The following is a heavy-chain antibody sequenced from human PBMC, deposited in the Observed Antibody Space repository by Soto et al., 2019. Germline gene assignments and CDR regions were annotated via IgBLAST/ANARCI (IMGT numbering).Heavy chain of an antibody. D-gene: IGHD5-12*01. CDR2: MNPNSGNT. CDR1: GYTFTSYD. CDR3: ARGGGYDTDYYYYYMDV. Sequence: ASVKVSCKASGYTFTSYDINWVRQATGQGLEWMGWMNPNSGNTGYAQKFQGRVTMTRNTSISTAYMELGSLRSEDTAVYYCARGGGYDTDYYYYYMDVWGKGTTVTVSS. J-gene: IGHJ6*03. V-gene: IGHV1-8*01.